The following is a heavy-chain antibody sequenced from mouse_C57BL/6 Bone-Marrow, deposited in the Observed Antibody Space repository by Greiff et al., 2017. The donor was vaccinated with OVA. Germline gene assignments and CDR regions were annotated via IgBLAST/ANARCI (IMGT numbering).Heavy chain of an antibody. CDR2: IWTGGGS. J-gene: IGHJ3*01. CDR3: ARNFRCCSAWFAC. V-gene: IGHV2-9-1*01. CDR1: GFPLTSYA. Sequence: VKLMESGPGLVAPSQSLSITCTVSGFPLTSYAISWVRQPPGKGLEWLGVIWTGGGSNYNSALKSRLSISKDNSKSQVFLKMNSLRTDDAAEYYCARNFRCCSAWFACWGRGTLVTVSA.